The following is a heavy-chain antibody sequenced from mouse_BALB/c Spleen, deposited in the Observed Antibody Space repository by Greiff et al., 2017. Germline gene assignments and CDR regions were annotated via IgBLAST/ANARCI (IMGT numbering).Heavy chain of an antibody. D-gene: IGHD1-2*01. V-gene: IGHV5-9-3*01. CDR3: ARRGRITTATRDYAMDY. J-gene: IGHJ4*01. CDR2: ISSGGSYT. Sequence: EVQGVESGGGLVKPGGSLKLSCAASGFTFSSYAMSWVRQTPEKRLEWVATISSGGSYTYYPDSVKGRFTISRDNAKNTLYLQMSSLRSEDTAMYYCARRGRITTATRDYAMDYWGQGTSVTVSS. CDR1: GFTFSSYA.